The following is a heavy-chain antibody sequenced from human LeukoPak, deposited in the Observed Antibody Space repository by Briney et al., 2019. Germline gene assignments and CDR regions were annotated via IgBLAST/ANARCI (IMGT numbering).Heavy chain of an antibody. CDR3: ASPNFWSGFDY. CDR1: GGSFSGYY. J-gene: IGHJ4*02. CDR2: INHSGGT. D-gene: IGHD3-3*01. Sequence: SETLSLTCAVYGGSFSGYYWSWIRQPPGKGLEWIGEINHSGGTNYNPSLKSRVTISVDTSKNQFSLKLSSVTAADTAVYYCASPNFWSGFDYWGQGTLVTVSS. V-gene: IGHV4-34*01.